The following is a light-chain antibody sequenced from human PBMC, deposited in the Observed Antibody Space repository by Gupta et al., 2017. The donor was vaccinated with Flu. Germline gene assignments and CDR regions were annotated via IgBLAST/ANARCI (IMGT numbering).Light chain of an antibody. Sequence: EIVLTQSPGTLSLSPGERATLSCRASQSVSSSYLAWYQQKPGQAPRLLIYGSSKRATGIPDRFSGSRSGTDFTLTISRREPEDFAVYHCQQYDKSPPVTFGGGTKVEIK. CDR1: QSVSSSY. CDR3: QQYDKSPPVT. J-gene: IGKJ4*01. CDR2: GSS. V-gene: IGKV3-20*01.